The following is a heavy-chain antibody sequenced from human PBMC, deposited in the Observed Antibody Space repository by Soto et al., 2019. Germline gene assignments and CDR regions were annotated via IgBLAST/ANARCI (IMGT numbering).Heavy chain of an antibody. CDR2: ISYDGSNK. D-gene: IGHD3-3*01. V-gene: IGHV3-30*04. J-gene: IGHJ6*02. CDR3: AKDNTISGVVILQYYYGMDV. Sequence: GGSLRLSCAASGFTFSSYAMHWVRQAPGKGLEWVAVISYDGSNKYYADSVKGRFTISRDNSKNTLYLQMNSLRAEDTAVYYCAKDNTISGVVILQYYYGMDVWGQGTTVTVSS. CDR1: GFTFSSYA.